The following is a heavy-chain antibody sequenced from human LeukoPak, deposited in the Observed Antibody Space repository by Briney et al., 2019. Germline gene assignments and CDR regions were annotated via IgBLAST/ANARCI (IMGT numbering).Heavy chain of an antibody. CDR2: IWYDGSNK. CDR3: ASSSRSGWYPMDV. J-gene: IGHJ6*02. Sequence: GGSLRLSCAASGFTFSSYGMHWVRQAPGKGLEWVAVIWYDGSNKYYADSVKARFTISRHNSTTTLYLQMNSPIAEDTAVYYCASSSRSGWYPMDVWGQGTTVTVSS. D-gene: IGHD6-19*01. CDR1: GFTFSSYG. V-gene: IGHV3-33*01.